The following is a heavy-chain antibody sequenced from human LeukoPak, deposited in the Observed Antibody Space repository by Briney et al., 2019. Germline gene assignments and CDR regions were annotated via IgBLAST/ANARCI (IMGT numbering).Heavy chain of an antibody. CDR2: ISSSGSI. D-gene: IGHD6-19*01. J-gene: IGHJ6*03. V-gene: IGHV3-11*04. CDR3: ARSSGWYHRGPDYYYYYMDV. CDR1: GFTFSDNY. Sequence: GGSLRLSCAASGFTFSDNYMSWIRQAPGKGLEWVSYISSSGSIYYADSVKGRFTISRDNAKNSLYLQMNSLRAEDTAVYYCARSSGWYHRGPDYYYYYMDVWGKGTTVTVS.